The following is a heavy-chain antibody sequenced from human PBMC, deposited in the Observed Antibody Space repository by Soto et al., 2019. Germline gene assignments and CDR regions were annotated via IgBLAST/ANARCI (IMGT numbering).Heavy chain of an antibody. D-gene: IGHD2-2*01. V-gene: IGHV1-3*01. CDR2: INAGNGNT. CDR3: AIDQDGSSTSCYDWLER. Sequence: ASVKVSCKASGYTFTSYAMHWVRQAPGQRLEWMGWINAGNGNTKYSQKFQGRVTITRDTSASTAYMELSSLRSEDTAVYYCAIDQDGSSTSCYDWLERWGQGTMVTVAS. J-gene: IGHJ5*02. CDR1: GYTFTSYA.